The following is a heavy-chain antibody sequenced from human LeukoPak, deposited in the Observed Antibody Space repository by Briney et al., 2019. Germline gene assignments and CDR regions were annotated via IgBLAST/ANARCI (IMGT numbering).Heavy chain of an antibody. V-gene: IGHV3-7*01. D-gene: IGHD2-15*01. J-gene: IGHJ4*02. CDR2: IKQDGSEK. Sequence: PGGSLRLSCAVSGFTFSIYWMTWVRQAPGKGLEWVANIKQDGSEKYYVDSVKGRFTISRDNAKNSLFLQMNSLRAEDTAVYYCARDQRWRSNFDYWGQGTLVTVSS. CDR3: ARDQRWRSNFDY. CDR1: GFTFSIYW.